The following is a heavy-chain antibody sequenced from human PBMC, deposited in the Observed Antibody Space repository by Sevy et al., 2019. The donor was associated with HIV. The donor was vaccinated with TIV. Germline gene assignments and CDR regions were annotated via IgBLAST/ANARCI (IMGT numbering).Heavy chain of an antibody. CDR3: AKDSADRCVAGRWGGPFDN. CDR1: GFTFSSYA. V-gene: IGHV3-23*01. Sequence: GGSLRLSCAASGFTFSSYAMSWVRQAPGKGLEWVSAISGGGGSTYYADSVKGRFTISRDNSKNTLYLQMNSLRAEDTAVYYCAKDSADRCVAGRWGGPFDNWGQGTLVTVSS. D-gene: IGHD6-13*01. J-gene: IGHJ4*02. CDR2: ISGGGGST.